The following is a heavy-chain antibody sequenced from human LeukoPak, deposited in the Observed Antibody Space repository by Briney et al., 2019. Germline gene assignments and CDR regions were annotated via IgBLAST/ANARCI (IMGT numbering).Heavy chain of an antibody. CDR1: GGSISSYY. V-gene: IGHV4-4*07. Sequence: SETLSLTCTVSGGSISSYYWSWIRQPGGKGLEWIGRIYTRGSTKYNPSLKSRGTMSVDTSKNQFSMKLRSVSAADTAVYYCARGGFWGWYVPSYYYYGMDVWGQGTTVTVSS. D-gene: IGHD6-19*01. CDR2: IYTRGST. CDR3: ARGGFWGWYVPSYYYYGMDV. J-gene: IGHJ6*02.